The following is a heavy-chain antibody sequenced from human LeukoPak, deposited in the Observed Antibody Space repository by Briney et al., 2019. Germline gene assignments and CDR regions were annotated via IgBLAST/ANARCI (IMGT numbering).Heavy chain of an antibody. J-gene: IGHJ4*02. V-gene: IGHV3-9*03. D-gene: IGHD3-3*01. CDR1: GFTFGDYT. Sequence: GGSLRLSCVTSGFTFGDYTMHWVRQVPGKGLEWLSGITWDGGTIAYGDSVKGRFTIPRDNAKSSLYLQMNSLRNEDMAFYFCAKGYTFHGVAHDSGYFDYWGQGTLVTVSS. CDR2: ITWDGGTI. CDR3: AKGYTFHGVAHDSGYFDY.